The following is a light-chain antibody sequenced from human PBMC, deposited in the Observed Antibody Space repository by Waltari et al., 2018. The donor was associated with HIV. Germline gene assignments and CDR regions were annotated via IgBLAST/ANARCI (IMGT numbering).Light chain of an antibody. CDR3: ATLDDNRNTYV. Sequence: QSVLSQPPSMSGAPGQRVTLPCSGNTSNIGANYVYWFQHGPDAAPKLCIFSKGRRPSGVPGRVSGSKAGTSAYLAISGLRPEAEADYYCATLDDNRNTYVFGPGTRLSVL. V-gene: IGLV1-47*01. CDR2: SKG. CDR1: TSNIGANY. J-gene: IGLJ1*01.